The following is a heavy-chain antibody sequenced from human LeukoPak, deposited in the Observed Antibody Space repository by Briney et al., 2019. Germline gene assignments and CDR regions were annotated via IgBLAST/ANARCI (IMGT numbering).Heavy chain of an antibody. Sequence: RASVKVSCKASGGTFSGYAISWVRQAPGQGLEWMGRIIPILGIANYAQKFQGRVTITADKSTSTAYMELSSVTAADTAVYYCASGLTTVVIPTWGQGTLVTVSS. CDR2: IIPILGIA. D-gene: IGHD4-17*01. CDR3: ASGLTTVVIPT. J-gene: IGHJ5*02. V-gene: IGHV1-69*04. CDR1: GGTFSGYA.